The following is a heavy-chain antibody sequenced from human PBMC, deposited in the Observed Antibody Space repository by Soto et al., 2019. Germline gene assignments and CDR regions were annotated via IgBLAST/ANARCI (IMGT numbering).Heavy chain of an antibody. CDR1: GYSFTNYW. J-gene: IGHJ4*02. CDR2: IDPSDSYT. CDR3: ARHRIAATGLDY. D-gene: IGHD6-13*01. V-gene: IGHV5-10-1*01. Sequence: GESLKISCNGSGYSFTNYWITWVRQMPGKGLECMGRIDPSDSYTNYSPSFQGHVTISADKSISTAYLQWSSLKASDTAMYYCARHRIAATGLDYWGQGTLVTVSS.